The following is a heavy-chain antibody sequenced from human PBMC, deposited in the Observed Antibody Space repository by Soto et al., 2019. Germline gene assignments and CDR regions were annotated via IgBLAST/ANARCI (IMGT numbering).Heavy chain of an antibody. CDR3: ARGSGYCSSTSRQGVGAFDI. CDR2: IGTAGDP. D-gene: IGHD2-2*01. V-gene: IGHV3-13*05. CDR1: GFTFSSYD. J-gene: IGHJ3*02. Sequence: LRLSCAASGFTFSSYDMHWVRQATGKGLEWVSAIGTAGDPYYPGSVKGRFTISRENAKNSLYLQMNSLRAGDTAVYYCARGSGYCSSTSRQGVGAFDIWGQGTMVTVSS.